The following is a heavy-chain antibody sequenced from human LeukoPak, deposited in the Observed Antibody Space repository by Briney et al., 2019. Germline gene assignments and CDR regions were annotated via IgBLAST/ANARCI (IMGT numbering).Heavy chain of an antibody. V-gene: IGHV4-38-2*02. CDR3: ATRKLGNDY. CDR2: MYHSGSA. J-gene: IGHJ4*02. Sequence: PSETLSLTCIVSGYAISSGYYWGWIRQPPGKGLEYIGSMYHSGSAYYNPSLKSRVTISVDTSKNRFSLNLTSVTAADTAVYYCATRKLGNDYWGQGTLVTVSS. CDR1: GYAISSGYY. D-gene: IGHD7-27*01.